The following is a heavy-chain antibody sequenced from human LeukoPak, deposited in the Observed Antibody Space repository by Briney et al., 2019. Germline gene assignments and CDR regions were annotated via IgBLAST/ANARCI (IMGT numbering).Heavy chain of an antibody. J-gene: IGHJ4*02. CDR1: GGSFNGYS. V-gene: IGHV4-34*01. D-gene: IGHD3-16*02. CDR3: ARDLGSYRYCLDS. Sequence: SETLSLTCALYGGSFNGYSWSWIRQPPGKGLEWIGEINHSGSTNYNPSLKSQVTISIDTSRNQFSLKLSSVTAADTALYYCARDLGSYRYCLDSWGQGTLVTVSS. CDR2: INHSGST.